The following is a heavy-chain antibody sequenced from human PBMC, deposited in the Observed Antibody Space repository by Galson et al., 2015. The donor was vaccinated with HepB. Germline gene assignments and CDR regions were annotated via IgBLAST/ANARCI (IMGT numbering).Heavy chain of an antibody. CDR3: TSRSAAIDYYFGMDV. CDR2: IRSKANDYAT. J-gene: IGHJ6*02. D-gene: IGHD2-2*01. Sequence: SLRLSCAASGFTFSASAIHWVRQPSGKGLEWAGRIRSKANDYATAFGASVKGRFSISRDDSKNTAYLQMNSLKAEDTAVYYCTSRSAAIDYYFGMDVWGQGITVTVSS. CDR1: GFTFSASA. V-gene: IGHV3-73*01.